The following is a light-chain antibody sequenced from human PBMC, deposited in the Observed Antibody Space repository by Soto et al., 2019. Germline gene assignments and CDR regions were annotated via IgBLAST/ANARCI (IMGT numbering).Light chain of an antibody. CDR2: KAS. V-gene: IGKV1-5*03. J-gene: IGKJ2*01. Sequence: DIQMTQSPSTLSASVGDRVTITCRASQSISSWLAWYQQKPGKAPNLLIYKASSLESGVPSRFSGRGSGTEFTLAISALQTDDFATYYCQQCNSYPFTFGQRTNLEI. CDR1: QSISSW. CDR3: QQCNSYPFT.